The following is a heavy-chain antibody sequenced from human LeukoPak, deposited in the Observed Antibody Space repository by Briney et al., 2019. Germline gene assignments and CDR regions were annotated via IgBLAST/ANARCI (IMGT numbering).Heavy chain of an antibody. Sequence: GGSLRLSCAASGFTFSSYAMSWVRQAPGKGLEWVSAISGSGGSTYYADSVKGRFTISRDNSKNTLYLQMNSLRAEDTAVYYCAKESVATTGSGFGVFDIWGQGTMVTVSS. D-gene: IGHD5-12*01. CDR1: GFTFSSYA. V-gene: IGHV3-23*01. J-gene: IGHJ3*02. CDR2: ISGSGGST. CDR3: AKESVATTGSGFGVFDI.